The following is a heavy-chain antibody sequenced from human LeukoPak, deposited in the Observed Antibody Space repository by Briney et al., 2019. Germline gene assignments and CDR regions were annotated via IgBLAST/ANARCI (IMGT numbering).Heavy chain of an antibody. CDR3: ARDLTSDYGDSEPFDY. D-gene: IGHD4-17*01. Sequence: ASVKVSCKASGYTFTSYGISWVRQAPGQGLEWMGWISAYNGNTNYAQKLQGRVTMTTDTSTSTAYMELRSLRSGDTAVYYCARDLTSDYGDSEPFDYWGQGTLVTVSS. CDR1: GYTFTSYG. CDR2: ISAYNGNT. V-gene: IGHV1-18*01. J-gene: IGHJ4*02.